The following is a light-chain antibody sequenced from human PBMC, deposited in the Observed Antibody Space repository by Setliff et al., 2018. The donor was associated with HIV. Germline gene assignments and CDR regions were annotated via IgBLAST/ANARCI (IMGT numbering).Light chain of an antibody. CDR2: DES. J-gene: IGLJ1*01. CDR3: QACDTSSDHYV. Sequence: SYELTQPPSVSVAPGKTARIPCGADIIGRESVHWYQQKPGQAPVLVVSDESDRPSGIPERFSGSISGNTATLTITSVESGDEADYYCQACDTSSDHYVFGTGTKVTVL. V-gene: IGLV3-21*03. CDR1: IIGRES.